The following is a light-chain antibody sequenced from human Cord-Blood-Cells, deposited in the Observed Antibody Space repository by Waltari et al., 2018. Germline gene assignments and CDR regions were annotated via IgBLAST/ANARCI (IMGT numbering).Light chain of an antibody. CDR3: QQYNSYSWT. CDR1: HSISSC. Sequence: DIQMTQSPSTLSASVGDRVTITCRASHSISSCLAWYQQNPGKAPKILIYKALSLESGVPSRFSGSGSGTEFTLTISSLQPDDFATYYCQQYNSYSWTFGQGTKVEIK. CDR2: KAL. J-gene: IGKJ1*01. V-gene: IGKV1-5*03.